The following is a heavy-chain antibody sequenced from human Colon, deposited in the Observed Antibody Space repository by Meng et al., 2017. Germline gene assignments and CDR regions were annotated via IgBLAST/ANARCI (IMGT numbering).Heavy chain of an antibody. CDR3: ATSDRVPGWFDP. CDR1: GASIKSYF. CDR2: IYYSGRT. J-gene: IGHJ5*02. D-gene: IGHD3-10*01. Sequence: QGRLQESGPGLVKPSETLSPTCTVSGASIKSYFWSWLRQAPGKGLEWIASIYYSGRTDYNPSLKSRVAISVDTSKSHFSLNLSSVTAADTAVYYCATSDRVPGWFDPWGQGTLVTVSS. V-gene: IGHV4-59*01.